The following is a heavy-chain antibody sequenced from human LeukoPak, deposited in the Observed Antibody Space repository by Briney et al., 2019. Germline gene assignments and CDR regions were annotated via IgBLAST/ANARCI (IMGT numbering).Heavy chain of an antibody. Sequence: SETLSLTCTVSGGSISSYYWSWIRQPAGKGLKWIGRIYTSGSTNYNPSLKSRVTMSVDTSKNQFSLKLSSVTAADTAVYYCARGSVTGRFDYWGQGTLVTVSS. J-gene: IGHJ4*02. CDR1: GGSISSYY. V-gene: IGHV4-4*07. CDR2: IYTSGST. CDR3: ARGSVTGRFDY. D-gene: IGHD1-20*01.